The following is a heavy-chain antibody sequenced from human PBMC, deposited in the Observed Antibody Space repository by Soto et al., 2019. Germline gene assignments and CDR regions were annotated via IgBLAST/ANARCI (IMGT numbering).Heavy chain of an antibody. V-gene: IGHV4-4*02. Sequence: SETLSLTCTVSGGSISSSNWWSWVRQPPGKGLEWIGEIYYSGSTNYNPSLKSRVTISVDTSKNQFSLKLSSVTAADTAVYYCARCVLGYYGMDVWGQGTTVTVSS. CDR2: IYYSGST. J-gene: IGHJ6*02. CDR1: GGSISSSNW. CDR3: ARCVLGYYGMDV. D-gene: IGHD3-10*02.